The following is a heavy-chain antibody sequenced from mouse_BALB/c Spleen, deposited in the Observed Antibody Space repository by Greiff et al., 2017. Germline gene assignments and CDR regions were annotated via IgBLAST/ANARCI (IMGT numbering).Heavy chain of an antibody. V-gene: IGHV1-7*01. Sequence: QVQLKQSGAELAKPGASVKMSCKASGYTFTSYWMHWVKQRPGQGLEWIGYINPSTGYTEYNQKFKDKATLTADKSSSTAYMQLSSLTSEDSAVYYCARGRYGNGWYFDVWGAGTTVTVSS. CDR1: GYTFTSYW. J-gene: IGHJ1*01. CDR2: INPSTGYT. CDR3: ARGRYGNGWYFDV. D-gene: IGHD2-10*02.